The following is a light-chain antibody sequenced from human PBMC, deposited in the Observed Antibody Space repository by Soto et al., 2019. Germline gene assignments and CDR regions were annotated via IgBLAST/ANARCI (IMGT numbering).Light chain of an antibody. CDR1: SISRDY. V-gene: IGKV3-20*01. CDR3: QGYADLLRT. CDR2: GAS. Sequence: SISRDYLAWYQQRLGQAPRLLIYGASSGATGIPDRFSGSGSGTDFTLTIRSLQPEDFALSFCQGYADLLRTCREGTKVDIK. J-gene: IGKJ1*01.